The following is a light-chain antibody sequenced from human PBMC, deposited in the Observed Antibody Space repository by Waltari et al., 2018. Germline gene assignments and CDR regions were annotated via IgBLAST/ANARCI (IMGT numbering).Light chain of an antibody. J-gene: IGLJ3*02. CDR2: EVT. CDR3: CSYAGSNNFDWV. Sequence: QSALTQPPSASGSPGQSVTISCTGTSSDVGGYNYVSWYQQHPGKAPKLMIYEVTKRPSGVPVRFSGSKSANTASLTVSGLQAEDEADYYCCSYAGSNNFDWVFGGGTKLTVL. V-gene: IGLV2-8*01. CDR1: SSDVGGYNY.